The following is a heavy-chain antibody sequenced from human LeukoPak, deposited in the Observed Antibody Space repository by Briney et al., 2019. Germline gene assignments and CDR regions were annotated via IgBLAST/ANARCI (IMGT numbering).Heavy chain of an antibody. CDR3: AKDLLDDFWSGYGDY. CDR2: ISGSGGST. V-gene: IGHV3-23*01. Sequence: GGSLRLSCAVSGFTFSSYAMSWVRQAPGKGLEWVSAISGSGGSTYYADSVKGRFTISRDNSKNTLYLQMNSLRAEDTAVYYCAKDLLDDFWSGYGDYWGQGTLVTVSS. D-gene: IGHD3-3*01. J-gene: IGHJ4*02. CDR1: GFTFSSYA.